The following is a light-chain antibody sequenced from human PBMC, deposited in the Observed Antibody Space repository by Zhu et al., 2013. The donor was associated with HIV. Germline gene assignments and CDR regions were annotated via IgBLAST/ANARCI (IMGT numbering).Light chain of an antibody. CDR3: QQYGSSPRLT. V-gene: IGKV3-20*01. Sequence: EIVLTQSPGILPVSPGERASLSCRASESVRNNYLAWYRQRPGQAPQLLIYGASSRATGIPDRFSGSGSGTDFTLTINRLEPEDFAVYYCQQYGSSPRLTFGGGTKVEIK. CDR1: ESVRNNY. J-gene: IGKJ4*01. CDR2: GAS.